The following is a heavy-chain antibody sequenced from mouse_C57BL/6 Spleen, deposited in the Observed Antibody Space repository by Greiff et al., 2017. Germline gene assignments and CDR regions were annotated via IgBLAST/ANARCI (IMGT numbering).Heavy chain of an antibody. CDR2: INPNNGGT. CDR3: ARVGDYLYAMDC. V-gene: IGHV1-18*01. Sequence: EVQLQQSGPELVKPGASVKIPCKASGYTFTDYNMDWVQQSHGKSLEWIGDINPNNGGTIYNQKFKGKATLTVDQSSSTAYMELRSLTSEDTAVYYCARVGDYLYAMDCWGQGASVSVSS. D-gene: IGHD2-4*01. CDR1: GYTFTDYN. J-gene: IGHJ4*01.